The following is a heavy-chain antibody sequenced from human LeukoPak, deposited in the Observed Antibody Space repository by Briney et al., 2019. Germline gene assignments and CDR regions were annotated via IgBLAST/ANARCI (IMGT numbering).Heavy chain of an antibody. Sequence: GASVKVSCKASGDSFGTYGITWVRQALGQGLEWMGGFNPIFGSAQYAQKFQGRVTITMDVSARTLYMELSSLRSEDTNIYYCARDFGSGVFDPWGQGTLVTVSS. V-gene: IGHV1-69*05. CDR1: GDSFGTYG. J-gene: IGHJ5*02. CDR2: FNPIFGSA. CDR3: ARDFGSGVFDP. D-gene: IGHD3-10*01.